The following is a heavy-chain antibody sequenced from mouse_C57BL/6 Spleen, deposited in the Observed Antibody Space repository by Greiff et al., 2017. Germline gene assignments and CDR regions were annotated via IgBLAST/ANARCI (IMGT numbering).Heavy chain of an antibody. D-gene: IGHD2-3*01. CDR3: ARDGYPYYYAMDY. Sequence: QVQLQQPGAELVKPGASVKMSCKASGYTFTSYWITWVKQRPGQGLEWIGDIYPGSGSTNYNEKFKSKATLTVDTSSSTAYMQLSSLPSEDSAVYYCARDGYPYYYAMDYWGQGTSVTVSS. CDR2: IYPGSGST. CDR1: GYTFTSYW. V-gene: IGHV1-55*01. J-gene: IGHJ4*01.